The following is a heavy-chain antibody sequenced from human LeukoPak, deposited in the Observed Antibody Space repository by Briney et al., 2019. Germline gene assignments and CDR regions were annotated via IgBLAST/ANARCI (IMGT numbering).Heavy chain of an antibody. CDR3: ASAVGGRLGYYYGMDV. J-gene: IGHJ6*02. D-gene: IGHD2-15*01. CDR1: GYSFTSYW. CDR2: IYPGDSDT. V-gene: IGHV5-51*01. Sequence: GESLKISCKGSGYSFTSYWIGWVRQMPGKGLEWMGIIYPGDSDTRYSPSFQGQVTISADKSISTAYLQWSSLKTSDTAMYYCASAVGGRLGYYYGMDVWGQGTTVTVSS.